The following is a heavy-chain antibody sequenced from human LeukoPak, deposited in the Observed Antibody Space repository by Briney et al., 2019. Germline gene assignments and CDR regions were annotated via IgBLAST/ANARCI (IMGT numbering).Heavy chain of an antibody. Sequence: PGGSLRLSCAASGFTFNNYAVTWVRQAPRKGPEWVSAIGGSGRSTFYAVSVKGRFTISRDSSKKTIYLQMDSLRVEDTAVYYCARGYCGRDTRLGAFDLWGQGTLVTVS. CDR2: IGGSGRST. J-gene: IGHJ3*01. V-gene: IGHV3-23*01. D-gene: IGHD2-21*01. CDR1: GFTFNNYA. CDR3: ARGYCGRDTRLGAFDL.